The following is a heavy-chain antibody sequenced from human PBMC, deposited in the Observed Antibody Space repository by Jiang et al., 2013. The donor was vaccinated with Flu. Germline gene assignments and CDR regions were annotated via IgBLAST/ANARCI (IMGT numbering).Heavy chain of an antibody. CDR2: ISAYNGNA. D-gene: IGHD2-2*01. CDR1: GYTFTSYG. CDR3: ARYPIVVVPAAPMDI. Sequence: SVKVSCKASGYTFTSYGISWVRQAPGQGLEWMGWISAYNGNANYAQKLQGRVTMTTDTSTSTAYMELRSLRSDDTAVYYCARYPIVVVPAAPMDIWGQGTMVTVSS. J-gene: IGHJ3*02. V-gene: IGHV1-18*01.